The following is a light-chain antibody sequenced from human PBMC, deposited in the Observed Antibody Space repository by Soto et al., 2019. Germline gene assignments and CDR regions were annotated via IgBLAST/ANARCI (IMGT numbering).Light chain of an antibody. Sequence: QSVLTQPASVSGSPGQSIAISCTGVRTDVADGYDYVSWYQQHPGQAPQLIIYDVSNRPSGVSDRFSGSKSGNTASPTISGLQAEDEAEYYCTSYTSSTPFYVFGNGTKVTVL. CDR3: TSYTSSTPFYV. CDR1: RTDVADGYDY. V-gene: IGLV2-14*03. CDR2: DVS. J-gene: IGLJ1*01.